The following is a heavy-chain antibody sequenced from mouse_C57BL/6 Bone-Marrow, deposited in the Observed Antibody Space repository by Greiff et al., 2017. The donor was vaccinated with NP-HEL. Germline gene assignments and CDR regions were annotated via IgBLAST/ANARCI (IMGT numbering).Heavy chain of an antibody. Sequence: VQLQESGAELARPGASVKLSCKASGYTFTSSGISWVKQRTGQGLEWIGELYPRSGNTYYNEKFKGQATLNADKSASTAYMELRSLTSEDSAVDFCARSPYYGGNYFDYWGQGTTLTVSS. CDR2: LYPRSGNT. CDR3: ARSPYYGGNYFDY. J-gene: IGHJ2*01. V-gene: IGHV1-81*01. D-gene: IGHD1-1*01. CDR1: GYTFTSSG.